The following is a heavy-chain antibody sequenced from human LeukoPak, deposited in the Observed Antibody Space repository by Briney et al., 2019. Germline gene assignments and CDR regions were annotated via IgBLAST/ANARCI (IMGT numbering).Heavy chain of an antibody. V-gene: IGHV4-39*01. CDR3: ARRRGYSAQGYFDY. Sequence: SETLSLTCTVSGGSISSSSYYWGWIRQPPGKGLEWIGSIYYSGSTYYNPSHKSRVTISVDTSKNQFSLKLSSVTAADTAVYYCARRRGYSAQGYFDYWGQGTLVTVSS. J-gene: IGHJ4*02. CDR2: IYYSGST. D-gene: IGHD5-12*01. CDR1: GGSISSSSYY.